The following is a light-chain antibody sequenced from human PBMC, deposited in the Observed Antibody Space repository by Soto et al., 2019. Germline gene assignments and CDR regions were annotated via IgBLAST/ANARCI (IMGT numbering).Light chain of an antibody. CDR1: QGISSY. V-gene: IGKV1-8*01. J-gene: IGKJ4*01. Sequence: AIRMTQSPSSFSASTGDRVTITCRASQGISSYLAWYQQKPGKAPKLLIYAASTLQSGVPSRFSGSGSGTDFTLTISCLQSEDFATYYCQQYYSFPGTFGGGTKLEIK. CDR2: AAS. CDR3: QQYYSFPGT.